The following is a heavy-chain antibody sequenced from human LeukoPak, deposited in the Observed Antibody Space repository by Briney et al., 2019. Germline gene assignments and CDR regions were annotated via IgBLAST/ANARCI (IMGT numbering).Heavy chain of an antibody. CDR3: ARELTTFYYDISGYYGHAFDI. CDR2: IYSGGGT. CDR1: GFAVSSNY. D-gene: IGHD3-22*01. J-gene: IGHJ3*02. Sequence: GGSLRLSCAASGFAVSSNYMSWVRQAPGKGLEWVSVIYSGGGTYYADSVKGRFTISRDNSKNTLFLQMNSLRAEDTAVYYCARELTTFYYDISGYYGHAFDIWGQGTMVTVAS. V-gene: IGHV3-66*01.